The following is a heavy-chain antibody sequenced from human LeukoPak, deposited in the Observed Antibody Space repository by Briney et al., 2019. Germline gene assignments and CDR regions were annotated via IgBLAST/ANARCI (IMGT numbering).Heavy chain of an antibody. D-gene: IGHD1-1*01. CDR1: GFTFSSYA. J-gene: IGHJ3*02. V-gene: IGHV3-30-3*01. CDR2: ISYDGSNK. CDR3: ARWTNFHAFDI. Sequence: GRSLRLSCAASGFTFSSYAMHWVRQAPGKGLEWVAVISYDGSNKYYADSVKGRFTISRDNSKNTLYLQMNSLRAEDTAVYYCARWTNFHAFDIWSQGTLVTVSS.